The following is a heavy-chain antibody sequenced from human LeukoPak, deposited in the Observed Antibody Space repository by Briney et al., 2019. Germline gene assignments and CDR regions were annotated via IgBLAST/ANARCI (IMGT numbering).Heavy chain of an antibody. CDR3: ARNVGSLWFGELFDY. D-gene: IGHD3-10*01. V-gene: IGHV1-3*01. J-gene: IGHJ4*02. Sequence: ASVKVSCKASGYTFTSYAMHWVRQAPGQRLEWMGWINAGNGNTKYSQKFQGRVTITRDTSASTAYMGLSSLRSEDTAVYYCARNVGSLWFGELFDYWGQGTLVTVSS. CDR2: INAGNGNT. CDR1: GYTFTSYA.